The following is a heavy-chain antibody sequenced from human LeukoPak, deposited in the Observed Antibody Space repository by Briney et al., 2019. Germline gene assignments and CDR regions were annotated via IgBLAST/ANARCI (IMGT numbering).Heavy chain of an antibody. CDR3: AELGITMIGGV. Sequence: GGSLRLSCAASGFTFSNYWMHWVRQAPGKGLVWASRINSDGSNTNYADSVKGRFTISRDNAKNTLYLQMNSLRAEDTAVYYCAELGITMIGGVWGKGTTVTISS. D-gene: IGHD3-10*02. CDR2: INSDGSNT. CDR1: GFTFSNYW. J-gene: IGHJ6*04. V-gene: IGHV3-74*01.